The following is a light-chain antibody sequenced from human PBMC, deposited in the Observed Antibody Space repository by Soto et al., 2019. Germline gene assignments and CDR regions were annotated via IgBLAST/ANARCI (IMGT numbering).Light chain of an antibody. V-gene: IGKV1-5*03. J-gene: IGKJ4*02. CDR1: QSISNW. CDR2: ETS. Sequence: DIQMTQSPATLSASVGDRVTITCRASQSISNWLAWYQLKPGKDPKLLIHETSNLQSGVPSTFSGSRSGTDFTLTITNLQPEDFATHYCQQYKSYWTFGEGTRVELK. CDR3: QQYKSYWT.